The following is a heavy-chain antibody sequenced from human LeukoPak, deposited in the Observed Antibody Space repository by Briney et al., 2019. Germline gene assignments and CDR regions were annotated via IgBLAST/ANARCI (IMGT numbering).Heavy chain of an antibody. CDR2: ISDTGGNT. Sequence: GGSLRLSCATSGFTFSSYAMSWVRQAPGKGLEWVSSISDTGGNTYYADSVKGRFTISRDNSKKTLYLQMSSLRADDTAVYFCAKATPGYSDDYPKVGFDYWGQGTLVTVAS. CDR1: GFTFSSYA. D-gene: IGHD5-18*01. CDR3: AKATPGYSDDYPKVGFDY. V-gene: IGHV3-23*01. J-gene: IGHJ4*02.